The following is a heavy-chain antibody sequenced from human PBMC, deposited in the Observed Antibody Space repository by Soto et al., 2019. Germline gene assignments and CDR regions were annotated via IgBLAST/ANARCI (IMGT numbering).Heavy chain of an antibody. J-gene: IGHJ6*02. CDR2: IYYSGST. CDR3: ARHPGFSPYYYDSSGYYGGMDV. D-gene: IGHD3-22*01. Sequence: SETLSPTCTVSGGSISSYYWSWIRQPPGKGLEWIGYIYYSGSTNYNPSLKSRVTISVDTSKNQFSLKLSSVTAADTAVYYCARHPGFSPYYYDSSGYYGGMDVWGQGATVTVSS. CDR1: GGSISSYY. V-gene: IGHV4-59*01.